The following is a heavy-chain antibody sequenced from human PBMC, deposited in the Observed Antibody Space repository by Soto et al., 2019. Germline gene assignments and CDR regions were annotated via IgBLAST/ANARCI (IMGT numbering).Heavy chain of an antibody. CDR3: ASMGYHYGSGSYPLDY. J-gene: IGHJ4*02. V-gene: IGHV4-39*01. Sequence: SETLSLTCTVSGGSISSSSYYWGWIRQPPGKGLEWIGSIYYSGSTYYNPSLKSRVTISVDTSKNQFSLKLRSVTAADTAVYYCASMGYHYGSGSYPLDYWGQGTLVT. CDR2: IYYSGST. D-gene: IGHD3-10*01. CDR1: GGSISSSSYY.